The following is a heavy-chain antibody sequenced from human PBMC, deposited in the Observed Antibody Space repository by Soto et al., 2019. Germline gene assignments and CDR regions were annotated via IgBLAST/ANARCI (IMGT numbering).Heavy chain of an antibody. CDR2: IWFDGSDK. V-gene: IGHV3-33*01. Sequence: QVQLVESGGGVVQPGRSLRLSCAASGFTFSSYDMHWVRQAPGKGLEWVALIWFDGSDKYYTESVKGRFTISRDNSKSTLYLQMNSLRAEDTAVYYCARLYCSASSCYSVGAFDIRGQGTMVTVSS. CDR3: ARLYCSASSCYSVGAFDI. J-gene: IGHJ3*02. D-gene: IGHD2-15*01. CDR1: GFTFSSYD.